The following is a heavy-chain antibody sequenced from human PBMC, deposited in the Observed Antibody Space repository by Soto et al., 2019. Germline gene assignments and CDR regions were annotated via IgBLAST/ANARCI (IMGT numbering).Heavy chain of an antibody. CDR3: ARRDASEAFDI. CDR2: VYRGGST. CDR1: GFNVSNSY. J-gene: IGHJ3*02. Sequence: GGSLRLSCVASGFNVSNSYMHWVRQAPGKGLEWVSVVYRGGSTYYADSMKGRFTISRDNSKNTLFLQMHSLRVEDMAVYYCARRDASEAFDIWGQWTMVTVSS. V-gene: IGHV3-53*01.